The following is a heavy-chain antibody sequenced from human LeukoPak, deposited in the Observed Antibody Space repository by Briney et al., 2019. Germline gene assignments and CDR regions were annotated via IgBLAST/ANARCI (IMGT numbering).Heavy chain of an antibody. D-gene: IGHD5-12*01. J-gene: IGHJ3*02. CDR2: IYYSGST. CDR3: ARSSVIVATTIDAFDI. V-gene: IGHV4-59*01. CDR1: GGSISSYY. Sequence: PSETLSLTCTVSGGSISSYYWSWIRQPPGKGLEWIGYIYYSGSTNYNPSLKSRVTISVDTSKNQFSLKLSSVTAADTAVYYCARSSVIVATTIDAFDIWGQGTMVTVSS.